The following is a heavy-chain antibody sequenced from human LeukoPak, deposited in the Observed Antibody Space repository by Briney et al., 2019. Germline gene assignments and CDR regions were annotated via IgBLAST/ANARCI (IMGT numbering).Heavy chain of an antibody. J-gene: IGHJ5*02. Sequence: GESLKISCKGSGYSFTSYWIGWVRQMPGKGLEWMGIIYPGDSDTRYSPSFQGQVTISAGKSISTAYLQWGSLKASDTAMYYCARSQGYCSGGSCLQGDWFDPWGQGTLVTVSS. D-gene: IGHD2-15*01. V-gene: IGHV5-51*01. CDR3: ARSQGYCSGGSCLQGDWFDP. CDR1: GYSFTSYW. CDR2: IYPGDSDT.